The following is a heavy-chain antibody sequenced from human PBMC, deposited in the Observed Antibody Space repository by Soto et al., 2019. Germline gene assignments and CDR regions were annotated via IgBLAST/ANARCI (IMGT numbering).Heavy chain of an antibody. D-gene: IGHD6-6*01. CDR1: GGTFSSYT. CDR3: ARGIAAPTYYYYYCMDV. V-gene: IGHV1-69*02. CDR2: IIPILGIA. Sequence: SVKVSCKASGGTFSSYTISWVRQAPGQGLEWMGRIIPILGIANYAQKFQGRVTITADKSTSTAYMELSSLRSEDTAVYYCARGIAAPTYYYYYCMDVWGQGTTVTVSS. J-gene: IGHJ6*02.